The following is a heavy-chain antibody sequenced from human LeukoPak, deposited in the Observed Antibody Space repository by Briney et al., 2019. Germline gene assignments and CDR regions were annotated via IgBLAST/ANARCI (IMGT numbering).Heavy chain of an antibody. CDR2: INHSGST. V-gene: IGHV4-34*01. J-gene: IGHJ4*02. Sequence: PSETLSLTCAVYGGSFSGYYWSWIRQPPGKGLEWIGEINHSGSTNYNPSLKSRVSISVDTSENQFSLKLSSVTAADTAVYYCARTYPEINDRSSWYLPSYYFDYWGQGTLVTVSS. CDR1: GGSFSGYY. CDR3: ARTYPEINDRSSWYLPSYYFDY. D-gene: IGHD6-13*01.